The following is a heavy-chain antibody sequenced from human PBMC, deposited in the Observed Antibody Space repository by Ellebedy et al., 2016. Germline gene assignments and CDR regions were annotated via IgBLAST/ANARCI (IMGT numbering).Heavy chain of an antibody. Sequence: GESLKISCAASGFTFSSYWMSWVRQAPGKGLEWVANIKQDGSEKYYVDSVKGRFTISRDNAKNSLYLQMNSLRDEDTAVYYCARYYDSSGYYDAFDIWGQGTMATVSS. V-gene: IGHV3-7*01. D-gene: IGHD3-22*01. CDR1: GFTFSSYW. J-gene: IGHJ3*02. CDR2: IKQDGSEK. CDR3: ARYYDSSGYYDAFDI.